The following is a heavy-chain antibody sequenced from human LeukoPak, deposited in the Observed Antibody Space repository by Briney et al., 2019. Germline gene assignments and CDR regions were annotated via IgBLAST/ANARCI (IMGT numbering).Heavy chain of an antibody. Sequence: GGSLRLSCAASGFTFSNYGMHWVRQAPGKGLEWVAFIRFDGTNRYYADSMKGRLTISRDNSKNTLYLQMNSLRAEDTAVYYCAGPSSSGVGYWGQGTLVTVSS. CDR1: GFTFSNYG. J-gene: IGHJ4*02. V-gene: IGHV3-30*02. CDR2: IRFDGTNR. D-gene: IGHD3-10*01. CDR3: AGPSSSGVGY.